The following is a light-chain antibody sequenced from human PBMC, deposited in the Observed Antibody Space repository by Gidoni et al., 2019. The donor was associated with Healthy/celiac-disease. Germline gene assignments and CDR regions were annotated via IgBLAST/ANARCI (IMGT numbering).Light chain of an antibody. CDR2: EGS. Sequence: QSALTQPASESGSPGQSITISCTGTSSHVGSYNLVSWYQQHPGKAPKLMIYEGSKRPSGVSNRFSGSKSGNTASLTISGLQAEDEADYYCCSYAGSSTLVFGTGTKVTVL. CDR1: SSHVGSYNL. CDR3: CSYAGSSTLV. J-gene: IGLJ1*01. V-gene: IGLV2-23*01.